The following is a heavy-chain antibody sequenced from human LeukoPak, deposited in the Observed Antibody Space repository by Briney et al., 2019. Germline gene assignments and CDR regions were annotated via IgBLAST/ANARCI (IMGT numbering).Heavy chain of an antibody. CDR1: GSSISSYY. V-gene: IGHV4-4*07. D-gene: IGHD3-10*01. CDR3: AREVLCYYGSYYFDY. J-gene: IGHJ4*02. CDR2: IYTSGST. Sequence: PSETLSLTCTVSGSSISSYYWSWIRQPAGKGLEWIGRIYTSGSTNYDPSLKSRVTMSVDTSKNQFSLKLSSVTAADTAVYYCAREVLCYYGSYYFDYWGQGTLVTVSS.